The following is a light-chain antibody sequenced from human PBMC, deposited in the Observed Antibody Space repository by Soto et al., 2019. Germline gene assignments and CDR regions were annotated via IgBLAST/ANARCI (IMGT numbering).Light chain of an antibody. J-gene: IGKJ3*01. V-gene: IGKV1-9*01. Sequence: IQLTQSPSSLSASVGDRVTISCRASQGIANFLAWYQQKPGKAPKLLIYGASTLKSGVPSRFSGSASGTDVTLTISSLQPEDFATYYCQQLNSFPIPFGPGTKVDIK. CDR2: GAS. CDR3: QQLNSFPIP. CDR1: QGIANF.